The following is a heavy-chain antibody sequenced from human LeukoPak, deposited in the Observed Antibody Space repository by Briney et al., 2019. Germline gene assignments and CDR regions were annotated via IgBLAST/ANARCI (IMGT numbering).Heavy chain of an antibody. CDR3: ARSSQDNWNDSYFDY. V-gene: IGHV3-23*01. D-gene: IGHD1-20*01. J-gene: IGHJ4*02. CDR2: ISGSGGST. Sequence: GGSLRLSCAASGFTFSSYAMSWVRQAPGKGLEWVSAISGSGGSTYYADSVKGRFTISRDNSKNTLYLQMNSLRAEDTAVYYCARSSQDNWNDSYFDYWGQGTLVTVSS. CDR1: GFTFSSYA.